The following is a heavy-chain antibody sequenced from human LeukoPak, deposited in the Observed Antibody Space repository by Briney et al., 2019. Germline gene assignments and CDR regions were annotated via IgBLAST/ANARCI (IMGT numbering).Heavy chain of an antibody. CDR2: IYYSGST. CDR1: GGSISSYY. D-gene: IGHD3-3*01. V-gene: IGHV4-59*01. CDR3: AKAQYDFWSGYSYYYYYYYMDV. Sequence: PSESLSLTCTVSGGSISSYYWSWIRQPPGKGLEWIGYIYYSGSTNYNPSLKSRVTISVDTSKNQFSLKLSSVTAADTAVYYCAKAQYDFWSGYSYYYYYYYMDVWGKGTTVTVSS. J-gene: IGHJ6*03.